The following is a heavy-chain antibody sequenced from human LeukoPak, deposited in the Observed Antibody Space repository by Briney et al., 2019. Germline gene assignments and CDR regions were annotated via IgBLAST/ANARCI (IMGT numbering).Heavy chain of an antibody. Sequence: SETLSLTCTVSGGSISSGSYYWSWIRQPAGKGLEWIGRIYTSGSTNYNPSLKSRVNISVDTSKNQFSLKLSSVTAADTAVYYCARAPMYYYGSGSDWFDPWGQGTLVTVSS. J-gene: IGHJ5*02. V-gene: IGHV4-61*02. CDR2: IYTSGST. CDR3: ARAPMYYYGSGSDWFDP. CDR1: GGSISSGSYY. D-gene: IGHD3-10*01.